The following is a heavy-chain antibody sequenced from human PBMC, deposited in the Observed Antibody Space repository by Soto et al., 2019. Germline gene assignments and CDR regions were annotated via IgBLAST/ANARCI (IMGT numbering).Heavy chain of an antibody. D-gene: IGHD2-15*01. V-gene: IGHV4-30-2*01. CDR1: GGSIGNDDYS. CDR2: IYHSGTT. J-gene: IGHJ4*02. Sequence: PSETLSLTCTVSGGSIGNDDYSWSWVRQPPGKGLEWIGYIYHSGTTYYNPSLTSRVTISVDGSNNQFSLKLPSMTAADTAVYYSAMVIPATRYFAYCGQGILVTVSS. CDR3: AMVIPATRYFAY.